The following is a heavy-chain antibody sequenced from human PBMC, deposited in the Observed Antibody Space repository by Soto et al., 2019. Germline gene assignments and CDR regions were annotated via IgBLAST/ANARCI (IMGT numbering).Heavy chain of an antibody. Sequence: SETLSLTCTVSGGSVNTYYWSWIRQPPGKGLEWIGYIYYSGSTDYNPSLKSRVTMSVDTSNNQLSLKLNSVTAADTAAYLCASHDYSAFPFDYWGQGTLVTVSS. V-gene: IGHV4-59*02. CDR2: IYYSGST. CDR1: GGSVNTYY. J-gene: IGHJ4*02. D-gene: IGHD4-4*01. CDR3: ASHDYSAFPFDY.